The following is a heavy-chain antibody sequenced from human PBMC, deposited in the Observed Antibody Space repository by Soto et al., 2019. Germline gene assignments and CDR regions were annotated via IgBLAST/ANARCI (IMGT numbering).Heavy chain of an antibody. D-gene: IGHD3-16*01. Sequence: QVQLVESGGGLVKPGGSLRLSCAASGFTFSDYYMSWIRQAPGKGLEWVSYISSSSSYTNYADSVKGRFTISRDNAKNSLYLQMNSLRAEDTAVYYCARGLTARPTALWVDYHYGMDVWGQGTTVTVSS. CDR1: GFTFSDYY. CDR3: ARGLTARPTALWVDYHYGMDV. V-gene: IGHV3-11*05. J-gene: IGHJ6*02. CDR2: ISSSSSYT.